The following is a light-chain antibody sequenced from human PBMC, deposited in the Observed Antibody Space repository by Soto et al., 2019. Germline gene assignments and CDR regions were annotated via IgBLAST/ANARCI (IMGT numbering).Light chain of an antibody. CDR1: QSVSSY. CDR2: DAS. Sequence: EIGLTQSPATLSLSPGERATLSCRARQSVSSYLAWYQQKPGQAPRLLIYDASNRATGITARFSGSGSGTDFTLTISSLEPEDFAVYYCQQRTHTFGQGTRLEIK. J-gene: IGKJ5*01. CDR3: QQRTHT. V-gene: IGKV3-11*01.